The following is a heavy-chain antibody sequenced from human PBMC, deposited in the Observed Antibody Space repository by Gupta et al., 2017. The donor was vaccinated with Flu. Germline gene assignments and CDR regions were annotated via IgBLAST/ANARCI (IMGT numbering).Heavy chain of an antibody. CDR1: GFAFGDYA. CDR2: IRRKTYGGTK. Sequence: EGQLVESGGGLVQPGRSLRLSCTTSGFAFGDYAMSWVRQAPGKGLEWVGFIRRKTYGGTKEYAASGKGRFAISRDESKRIAYLEMKRLKREDTAVYYCTRKGTIGRHPGGLDVLGQGTTVQVS. D-gene: IGHD3-9*01. CDR3: TRKGTIGRHPGGLDV. V-gene: IGHV3-49*04. J-gene: IGHJ6*02.